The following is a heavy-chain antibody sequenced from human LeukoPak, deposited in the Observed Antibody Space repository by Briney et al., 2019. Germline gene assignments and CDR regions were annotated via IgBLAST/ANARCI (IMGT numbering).Heavy chain of an antibody. Sequence: PGESLRLSCAASGFTFSSYWMTWVRQAPGKGLEWVAYINPDGSEEYYVDSVKGRFAISRDSAKNSLYLQMNSLRAEDTAVYYCARGHYGMDVWGQGTSVTVSS. CDR3: ARGHYGMDV. J-gene: IGHJ6*02. V-gene: IGHV3-7*01. CDR2: INPDGSEE. CDR1: GFTFSSYW.